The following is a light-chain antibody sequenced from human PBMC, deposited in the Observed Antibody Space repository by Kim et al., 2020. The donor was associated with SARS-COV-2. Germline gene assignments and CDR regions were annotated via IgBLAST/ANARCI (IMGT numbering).Light chain of an antibody. CDR2: RNN. CDR3: QVWDSHTVV. CDR1: NIGGKH. Sequence: SYELTQPLSVSVALGQTAKITCGGSNIGGKHVHWYQQKPGQAPVTVIYRNNNLPSGIPARFSGPNSGDTATLTITSAQAGDEADYYCQVWDSHTVVFGGG. V-gene: IGLV3-9*01. J-gene: IGLJ3*02.